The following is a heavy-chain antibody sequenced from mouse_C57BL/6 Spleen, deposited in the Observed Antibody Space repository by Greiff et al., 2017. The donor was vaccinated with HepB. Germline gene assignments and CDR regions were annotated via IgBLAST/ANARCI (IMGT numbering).Heavy chain of an antibody. Sequence: QVQLQQPGAELVRPGSSVKLSCKASGYTFTSYWMDWVKQRPGQGLEWIGNIYPSDSETHYNQKFKDKATLTVDKSSSTAYMQLSSLTSEDSAVYYCARRRRYVGAMDYWGQGTSVTVSS. CDR2: IYPSDSET. V-gene: IGHV1-61*01. CDR3: ARRRRYVGAMDY. CDR1: GYTFTSYW. J-gene: IGHJ4*01.